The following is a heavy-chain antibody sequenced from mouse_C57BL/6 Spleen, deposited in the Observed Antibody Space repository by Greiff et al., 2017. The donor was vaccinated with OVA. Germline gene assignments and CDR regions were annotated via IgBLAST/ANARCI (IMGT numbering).Heavy chain of an antibody. Sequence: LQESGAELVKPGASVKLSCKASGYTFTEYTIHWVKQRSGQGLEWIGWFYPGSGSIKYNEKFKDKATLTADKSSSTVYMELSRLTSEDSAVYFCARHEDDDGYYRYFDYWGQGTTLTVSS. J-gene: IGHJ2*01. CDR2: FYPGSGSI. CDR3: ARHEDDDGYYRYFDY. D-gene: IGHD2-3*01. V-gene: IGHV1-62-2*01. CDR1: GYTFTEYT.